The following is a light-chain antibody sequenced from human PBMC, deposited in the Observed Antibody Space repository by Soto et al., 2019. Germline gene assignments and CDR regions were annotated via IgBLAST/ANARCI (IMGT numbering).Light chain of an antibody. J-gene: IGLJ1*01. V-gene: IGLV2-14*01. CDR3: SSYTSSSIYV. CDR1: SSDVGGYNY. Sequence: QSALTQSASVSGSPGQSITISCTGTSSDVGGYNYVSWYQQHPGKAPKLMIYEVSNRPSGVSNRFSGSKSGNTASLTISGLQAEDEADYYCSSYTSSSIYVFGNGTQVTVL. CDR2: EVS.